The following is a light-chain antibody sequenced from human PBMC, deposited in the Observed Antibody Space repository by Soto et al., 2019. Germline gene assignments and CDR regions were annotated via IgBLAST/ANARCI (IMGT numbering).Light chain of an antibody. V-gene: IGKV3-20*01. J-gene: IGKJ2*03. CDR1: KSVSSNY. Sequence: ELVLTQSPGTLSLSLGDRATLSGRASKSVSSNYLAWYQQTPGQAPRLLMYGTSRRATGIPDRFSGSGSGTDFTLSISRLEPEDFAVYDCQQYGNGNSPRYSCGQGTSLQIK. CDR3: QQYGNGNSPRYS. CDR2: GTS.